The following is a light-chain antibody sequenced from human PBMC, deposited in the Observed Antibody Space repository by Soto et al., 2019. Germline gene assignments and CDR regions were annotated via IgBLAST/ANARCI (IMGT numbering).Light chain of an antibody. V-gene: IGKV3-20*01. J-gene: IGKJ4*01. CDR3: QQYGSSPLT. CDR2: GAS. CDR1: QSVTSSY. Sequence: EILLTQSPGTLSLSPGERATLSCRASQSVTSSYLAWYQQKPGQAPRLIIYGASSRATVIPDRFSGSGSGTDFTLTISRLEPEDFAVYYCQQYGSSPLTFGGGTKV.